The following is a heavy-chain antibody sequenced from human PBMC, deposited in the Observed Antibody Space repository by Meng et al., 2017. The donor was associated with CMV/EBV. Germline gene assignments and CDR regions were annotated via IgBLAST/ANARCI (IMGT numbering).Heavy chain of an antibody. V-gene: IGHV4-34*01. CDR1: VSGYY. J-gene: IGHJ5*02. CDR2: INHSGST. D-gene: IGHD2-2*01. CDR3: ARVRHSFVVVPAAKCCWFDP. Sequence: VSGYYWSWIRQPPGKGLEWIGEINHSGSTNYSPSLKSRVTISVDTSKNQFSLKLSSVTAADTAVYYCARVRHSFVVVPAAKCCWFDPWGQGTLVTVSS.